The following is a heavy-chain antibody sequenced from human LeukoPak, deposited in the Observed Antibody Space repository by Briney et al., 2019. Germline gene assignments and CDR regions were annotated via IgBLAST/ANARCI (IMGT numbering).Heavy chain of an antibody. V-gene: IGHV3-21*01. Sequence: GGSLRLSCAASGFTFSNYDMNWVRQAPGKGLEWVSSISSSSSYIYYADSVEGRFTISRDNAKNSLFLQMNGLRAEDTAVYYCARSYTYAGIDYWGQGTLVTVSS. CDR3: ARSYTYAGIDY. J-gene: IGHJ4*02. CDR1: GFTFSNYD. CDR2: ISSSSSYI. D-gene: IGHD3-16*02.